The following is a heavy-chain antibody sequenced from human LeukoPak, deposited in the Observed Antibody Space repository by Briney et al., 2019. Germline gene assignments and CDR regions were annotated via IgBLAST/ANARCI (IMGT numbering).Heavy chain of an antibody. J-gene: IGHJ4*02. CDR1: GGTFSSYV. CDR3: ARDWKFGELLH. V-gene: IGHV1-69*13. CDR2: IIPIFGTA. Sequence: ASVKVSCKASGGTFSSYVISWVRQAPGQGLEWMGGIIPIFGTANYAQKFQGRVTITADESTSTAYMELSSLRSEDTAVYYCARDWKFGELLHWGQGTLVTVSS. D-gene: IGHD3-10*01.